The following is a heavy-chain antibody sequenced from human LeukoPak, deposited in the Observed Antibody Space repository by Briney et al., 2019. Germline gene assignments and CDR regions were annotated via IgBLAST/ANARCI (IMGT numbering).Heavy chain of an antibody. V-gene: IGHV4-39*07. CDR1: GGSISSRYYD. J-gene: IGHJ1*01. CDR3: ARDTSEYCGGDCYLGRDPKYLQH. Sequence: PSQTLSLTCTVSGGSISSRYYDWGWIRQPPGKGLEWSESIYSSGRTSYTPSLKSRVTISIDTSKNQLSLKLTSVTAADTAVYYCARDTSEYCGGDCYLGRDPKYLQHWGQGTLVTVPS. CDR2: IYSSGRT. D-gene: IGHD2-21*02.